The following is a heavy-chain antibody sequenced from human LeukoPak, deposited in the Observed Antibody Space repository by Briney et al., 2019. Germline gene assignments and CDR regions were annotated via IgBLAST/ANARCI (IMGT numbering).Heavy chain of an antibody. CDR3: ARVNYDSSGYYGRVGWYFDL. D-gene: IGHD3-22*01. Sequence: SETLSLTCTVSGGSISSYYWSWIRQPPGKGPEWIGYIYYSGSTNYNPSLKRRVDISGDTSKNQFSLKLSSVTAADTAVYYCARVNYDSSGYYGRVGWYFDLWGRGTLVTVSS. J-gene: IGHJ2*01. CDR1: GGSISSYY. CDR2: IYYSGST. V-gene: IGHV4-59*01.